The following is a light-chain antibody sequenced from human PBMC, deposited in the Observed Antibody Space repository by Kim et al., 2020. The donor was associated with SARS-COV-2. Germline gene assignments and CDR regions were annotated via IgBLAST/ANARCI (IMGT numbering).Light chain of an antibody. J-gene: IGLJ2*01. V-gene: IGLV3-1*01. CDR2: QDT. CDR1: KLGDKY. CDR3: QAWDSRTYVV. Sequence: ELTQPPSVSVSPGQTASITCSGDKLGDKYACWYQQNPGQSPVLVIYQDTKRPSGIPERFSGSNSGNTATLTISGTQAMDEADYYCQAWDSRTYVVFGGGTQLTVL.